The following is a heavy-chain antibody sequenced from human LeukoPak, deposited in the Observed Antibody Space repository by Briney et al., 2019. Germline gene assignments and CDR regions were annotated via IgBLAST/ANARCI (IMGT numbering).Heavy chain of an antibody. CDR1: GFTFSTYS. D-gene: IGHD1-26*01. Sequence: PGGSLRLSCAASGFTFSTYSMNWVRQAPGKGLEWVSYISSSGSTIYYADSVKGRFTISRDNAKNSLYLQMNSLRAEDTAVYYCARGGSRSYEDYWGQGTLVTVSS. CDR3: ARGGSRSYEDY. J-gene: IGHJ4*02. CDR2: ISSSGSTI. V-gene: IGHV3-48*04.